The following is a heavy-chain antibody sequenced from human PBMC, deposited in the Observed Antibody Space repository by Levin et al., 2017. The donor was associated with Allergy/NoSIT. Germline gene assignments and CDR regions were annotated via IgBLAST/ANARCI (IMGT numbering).Heavy chain of an antibody. CDR2: INWNGGST. CDR1: GFTFDDYG. J-gene: IGHJ3*02. CDR3: ARDSYSSGWFDAFDI. Sequence: GESLKISCAASGFTFDDYGMSWVRQAPGKGLEWVSGINWNGGSTGYADSVKGRFTISRDNAKNSLYLQMNSLRAEDTALYYCARDSYSSGWFDAFDIWGQGTMVTVSS. D-gene: IGHD6-19*01. V-gene: IGHV3-20*04.